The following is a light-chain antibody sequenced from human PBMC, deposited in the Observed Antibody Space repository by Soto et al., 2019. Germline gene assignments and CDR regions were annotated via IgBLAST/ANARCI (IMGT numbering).Light chain of an antibody. CDR2: GAS. J-gene: IGKJ5*01. CDR1: QSARSN. Sequence: EIVMTQSPATLSVSPGDRATLACRASQSARSNLAWYQKKPGQAPRLIXYGASTRATGIPARFSGSGSGTEFTLTISSLQSEDFAAYYCQQYNNWPPITFGQGTRLEIK. V-gene: IGKV3-15*01. CDR3: QQYNNWPPIT.